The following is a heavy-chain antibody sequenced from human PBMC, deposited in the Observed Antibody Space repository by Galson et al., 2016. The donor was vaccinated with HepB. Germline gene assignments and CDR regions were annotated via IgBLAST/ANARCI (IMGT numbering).Heavy chain of an antibody. CDR1: GFTFSTYN. Sequence: SLRLSCAASGFTFSTYNMNWVRQAPGKGLEWVSSISNSNSYIYYTDSVKGRFNISRDNAKNSLYLQMNSLRAEDTAVYYCARDFGYCSSTSCYKGGLFYYCGFAVGGQGTTVTVSS. V-gene: IGHV3-21*01. CDR3: ARDFGYCSSTSCYKGGLFYYCGFAV. J-gene: IGHJ6*02. D-gene: IGHD2-2*02. CDR2: ISNSNSYI.